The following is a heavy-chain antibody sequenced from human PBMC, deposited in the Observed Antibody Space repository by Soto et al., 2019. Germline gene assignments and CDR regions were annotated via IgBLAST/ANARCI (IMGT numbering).Heavy chain of an antibody. CDR1: GGSISSSSYY. CDR2: IYYSGST. CDR3: ARHVPSAAAAPYYFAY. Sequence: QLQLQESGPGLVKPSETLSLTCTVSGGSISSSSYYWGWIRQPPGKGLEWIGTIYYSGSTYYNPSLKSRVTRSVVTSKHQVSRKLRSVTAPDTAVYYCARHVPSAAAAPYYFAYWGQGPLVTVSS. D-gene: IGHD6-13*01. J-gene: IGHJ4*02. V-gene: IGHV4-39*01.